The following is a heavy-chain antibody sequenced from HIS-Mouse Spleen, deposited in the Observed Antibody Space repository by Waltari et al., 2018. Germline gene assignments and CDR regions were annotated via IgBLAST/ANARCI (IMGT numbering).Heavy chain of an antibody. CDR1: GFTFSSYA. J-gene: IGHJ4*02. V-gene: IGHV3-23*01. CDR2: ISVSGGSN. CDR3: AQNYYGSGSYYY. D-gene: IGHD3-10*01. Sequence: EVQLLESGGGLVQPGGSLRLSCAASGFTFSSYAMSWVRQAPGRGLEWVVAISVSGGSNYYADSVKGRFTISRDNSKNTLYLQMNSLRAEDTAVYYCAQNYYGSGSYYYWGQGTLVTVSS.